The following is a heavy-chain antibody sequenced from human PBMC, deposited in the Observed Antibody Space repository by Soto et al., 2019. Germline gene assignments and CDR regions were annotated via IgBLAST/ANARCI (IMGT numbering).Heavy chain of an antibody. CDR3: ASGYSGYDF. CDR1: GGSFSGYY. CDR2: INHSGST. J-gene: IGHJ4*02. V-gene: IGHV4-34*01. D-gene: IGHD5-12*01. Sequence: PSETLSLTGAIYGGSFSGYYCSWIRQPPGKGLEWIGEINHSGSTNYNPSLKSRVTISVDTSKNQFSLKLSSVTAADTAVYYCASGYSGYDFWGQGTLVTVSS.